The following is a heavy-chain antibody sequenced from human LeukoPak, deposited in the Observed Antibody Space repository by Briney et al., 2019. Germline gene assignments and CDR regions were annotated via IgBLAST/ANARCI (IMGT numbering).Heavy chain of an antibody. CDR3: ASLYSDDTRVLDY. D-gene: IGHD1-26*01. CDR1: GFTFISYW. Sequence: GGSLRLSCAASGFTFISYWLSGFGQAPGRGRDGVANIKQDGSEKYYVDSVKGRFTISRDNAKNSLYLQMNSLRAEDTAVYYCASLYSDDTRVLDYWGQGTLVTVSS. V-gene: IGHV3-7*01. J-gene: IGHJ4*02. CDR2: IKQDGSEK.